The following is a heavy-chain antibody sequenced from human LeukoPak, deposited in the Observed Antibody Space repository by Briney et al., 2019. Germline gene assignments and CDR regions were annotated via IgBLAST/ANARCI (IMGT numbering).Heavy chain of an antibody. D-gene: IGHD2/OR15-2a*01. CDR2: ISSSSSYI. CDR1: GFTFSSYS. V-gene: IGHV3-21*01. CDR3: ARESIVTHAFDI. Sequence: GGSLRLSCAASGFTFSSYSMNWVRQAPGKGLEWVSSISSSSSYIYYADPVKGRFTISRDNAKNSLYLQMNSLRAEDTAVYYCARESIVTHAFDIWGQGTMVTVSS. J-gene: IGHJ3*02.